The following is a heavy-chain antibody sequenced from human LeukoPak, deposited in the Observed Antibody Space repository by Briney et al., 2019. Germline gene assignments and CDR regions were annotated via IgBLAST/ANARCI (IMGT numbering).Heavy chain of an antibody. Sequence: HPGGSLRLSCAASGLTFSSHWMHWVRQAPGKGLVWVSRITNDGSSTTYADSVKGRFTISRDNAKNMLYLQVNSLRAEDTAVNYCATQQGGNPAYWGQGTLVTVSS. J-gene: IGHJ4*02. CDR3: ATQQGGNPAY. CDR2: ITNDGSST. V-gene: IGHV3-74*01. D-gene: IGHD1-14*01. CDR1: GLTFSSHW.